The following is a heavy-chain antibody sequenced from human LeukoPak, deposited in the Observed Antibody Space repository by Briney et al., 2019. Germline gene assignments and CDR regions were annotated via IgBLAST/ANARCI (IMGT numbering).Heavy chain of an antibody. CDR2: ISSSSSYI. J-gene: IGHJ4*02. Sequence: PGGPLRLSCAASGFTFSSYSMNWVRQAPGKGLEWVSSISSSSSYIYYADSVKGRFTISRDNAKNSLYLQMNSLRAEDTAVYYCARDWQFGSSGWIFDYWGQGTLVTVSS. D-gene: IGHD6-19*01. V-gene: IGHV3-21*01. CDR1: GFTFSSYS. CDR3: ARDWQFGSSGWIFDY.